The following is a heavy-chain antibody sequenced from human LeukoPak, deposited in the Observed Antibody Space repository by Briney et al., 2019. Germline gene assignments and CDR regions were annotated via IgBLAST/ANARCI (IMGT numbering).Heavy chain of an antibody. CDR1: GFTFSSYG. J-gene: IGHJ6*02. D-gene: IGHD1-26*01. Sequence: QAGGSLRLSCAASGFTFSSYGMHWVRQAPGKGLEWVAVISYDGSNKYYADSVKGRFTISRDNSKNTLYLQMNSLRAEDTAVYYCAKVLTPHGRFTSIVGAHDLYYSSGMDVWGQGTTVTVS. V-gene: IGHV3-30*18. CDR2: ISYDGSNK. CDR3: AKVLTPHGRFTSIVGAHDLYYSSGMDV.